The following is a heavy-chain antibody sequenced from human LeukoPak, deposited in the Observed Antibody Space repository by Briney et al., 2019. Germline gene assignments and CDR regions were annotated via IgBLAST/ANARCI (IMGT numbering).Heavy chain of an antibody. D-gene: IGHD2-15*01. J-gene: IGHJ6*03. CDR3: ARGYCSGGSCYSYYYYNYMDV. CDR1: GYSISSGYY. CDR2: IYHSGST. Sequence: SETLSLTCTVSGYSISSGYYWGWIRQPPGKGLEWIGSIYHSGSTCYNPSLKSRVTISVDTSKNQFSLKLSSVTAADTAVYYCARGYCSGGSCYSYYYYNYMDVWGKGTTVTVSS. V-gene: IGHV4-38-2*02.